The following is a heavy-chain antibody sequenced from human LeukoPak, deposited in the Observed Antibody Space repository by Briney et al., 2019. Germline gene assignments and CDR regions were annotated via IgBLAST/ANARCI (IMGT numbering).Heavy chain of an antibody. J-gene: IGHJ2*01. D-gene: IGHD5-18*01. CDR3: ARIRWRQFDL. CDR2: INHSGST. CDR1: GGSFSGYY. Sequence: SGTLSLTCAVYGGSFSGYYWSWIRQPPGKGLEWIGEINHSGSTNYNPSLKSRVTISVDTSKNQFSLKLSSVTAADTAVYYCARIRWRQFDLWGRGTLVTVSS. V-gene: IGHV4-34*01.